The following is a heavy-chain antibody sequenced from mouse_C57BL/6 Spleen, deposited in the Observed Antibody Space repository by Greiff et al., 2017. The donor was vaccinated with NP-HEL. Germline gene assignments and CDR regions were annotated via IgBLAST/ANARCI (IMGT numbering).Heavy chain of an antibody. J-gene: IGHJ2*01. V-gene: IGHV1-62-2*01. CDR3: ARHEGTTVGFDY. Sequence: QVQLQQSGAELVKPGASVKLSCKASGYTFTEYTIHWVKQRSGQGLEWIGWVYPGSGSIKYNEKFKDKATLTVDKSSSTVYMELSRLTSEDSAVYFCARHEGTTVGFDYWGQGTTLTVSS. D-gene: IGHD1-1*01. CDR1: GYTFTEYT. CDR2: VYPGSGSI.